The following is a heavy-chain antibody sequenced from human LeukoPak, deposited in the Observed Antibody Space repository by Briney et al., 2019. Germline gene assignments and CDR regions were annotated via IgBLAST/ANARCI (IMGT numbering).Heavy chain of an antibody. Sequence: PSETLSLTCTVSAGSISSSSYYWGWIRQPPGKGLEWIGRIYYSGSTYYNPSLKSRVTISVDTSKNQFSLKLSSVTAADTAVYYCARRWFGELLNEDNWFDPWGQGTLVTVSS. V-gene: IGHV4-39*01. CDR1: AGSISSSSYY. CDR2: IYYSGST. CDR3: ARRWFGELLNEDNWFDP. J-gene: IGHJ5*02. D-gene: IGHD3-10*01.